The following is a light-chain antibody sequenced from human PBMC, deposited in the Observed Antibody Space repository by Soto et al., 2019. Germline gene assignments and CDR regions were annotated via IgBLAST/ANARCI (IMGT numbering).Light chain of an antibody. CDR1: SSNIGSNY. CDR2: SNN. Sequence: QSVLTQPPSTSGTPGQRVTIFCSGSSSNIGSNYVYWYQQLPGTAPKLLIYSNNQRPSGVPDRFSGSKSGTSVSLAIGGLRSEDEADYYCAAWDDSLSGGVFGGGTKLTVL. CDR3: AAWDDSLSGGV. V-gene: IGLV1-47*02. J-gene: IGLJ3*02.